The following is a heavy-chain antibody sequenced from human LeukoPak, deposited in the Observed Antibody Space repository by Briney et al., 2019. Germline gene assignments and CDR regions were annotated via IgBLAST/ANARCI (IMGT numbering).Heavy chain of an antibody. Sequence: GGSLRLSCAASGFTFSSYSMNWVRQAPGEGLEWVSSISSSGGFIYYADSVKGRFTISRDNARNSLFLQMNSLRAEDTAVYYCARDLRYCSSASCSENGAFDIWGQGTMATVSS. CDR2: ISSSGGFI. CDR3: ARDLRYCSSASCSENGAFDI. J-gene: IGHJ3*02. CDR1: GFTFSSYS. D-gene: IGHD2-2*01. V-gene: IGHV3-21*01.